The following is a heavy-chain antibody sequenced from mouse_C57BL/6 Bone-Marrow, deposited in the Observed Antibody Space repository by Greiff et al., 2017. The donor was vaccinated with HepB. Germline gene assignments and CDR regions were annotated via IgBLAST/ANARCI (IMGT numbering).Heavy chain of an antibody. J-gene: IGHJ4*01. D-gene: IGHD1-1*01. CDR3: TMDYGSSYDAMDY. CDR1: GFNIKDDY. V-gene: IGHV14-4*01. CDR2: IDPENGDT. Sequence: VQLQQSGAELVRPGASVKLSCTASGFNIKDDYMPWVKQRPEQGLEWIGWIDPENGDTEYASKFQGKATITEDTSSNTAYLQLSSLTSEDTAVYYCTMDYGSSYDAMDYWGQGTSVTVSA.